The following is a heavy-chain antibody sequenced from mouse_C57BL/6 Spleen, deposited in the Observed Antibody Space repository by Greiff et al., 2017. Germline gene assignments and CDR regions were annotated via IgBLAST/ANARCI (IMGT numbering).Heavy chain of an antibody. CDR1: GFTFSDYG. J-gene: IGHJ2*02. CDR3: ARRNAYYFDC. Sequence: EVNLVESGGGLVKPGGSLKLSCAASGFTFSDYGMHWVRQAPEKGLEWVAYISSGSSTIYYADTVKGRFTISRDNARNTLFLQMTSLGSEDTAMYYCARRNAYYFDCGGTGTSLTVSS. V-gene: IGHV5-17*01. CDR2: ISSGSSTI.